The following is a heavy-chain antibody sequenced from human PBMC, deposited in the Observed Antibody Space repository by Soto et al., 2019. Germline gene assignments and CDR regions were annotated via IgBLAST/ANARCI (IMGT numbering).Heavy chain of an antibody. CDR3: ARSVVVPTAPDY. J-gene: IGHJ4*02. CDR1: GYTFTSYA. Sequence: QVQLVQSGAEVKKPGASVKVSCKASGYTFTSYAMHWVRQAPGQRPEWMGWINAGNGNTKYSQKFQGRVTITRDTSASTAYMELSSLRSEDTAVYYCARSVVVPTAPDYWGQGTLVTVSS. CDR2: INAGNGNT. V-gene: IGHV1-3*01. D-gene: IGHD2-2*01.